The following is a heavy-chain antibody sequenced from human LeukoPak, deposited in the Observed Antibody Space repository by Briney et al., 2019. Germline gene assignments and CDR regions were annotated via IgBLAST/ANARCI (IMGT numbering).Heavy chain of an antibody. CDR2: ISYDGSNK. V-gene: IGHV3-30-3*01. CDR3: ANTVAGTIGLGY. CDR1: GFTFSSYA. J-gene: IGHJ4*02. D-gene: IGHD6-19*01. Sequence: PGGSLRLSCAASGFTFSSYAMHWVRQAPGKGLEWVAVISYDGSNKYYADSVKGRFTISRDNSKNTLYLQMNSLRAEDTAVYYCANTVAGTIGLGYWGQGTLVTVSS.